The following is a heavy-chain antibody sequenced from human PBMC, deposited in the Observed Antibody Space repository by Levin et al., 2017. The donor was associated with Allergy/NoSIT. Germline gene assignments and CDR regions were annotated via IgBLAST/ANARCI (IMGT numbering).Heavy chain of an antibody. V-gene: IGHV1-69*01. J-gene: IGHJ6*02. CDR3: ARYLMVRGDAYRTDYYYGMDV. CDR1: GGTFSSYA. D-gene: IGHD3-10*01. Sequence: KISCKASGGTFSSYAISWVRQAPGQGLEWMGGIIPIFGTANYAQKFQGRVTITADESTSTAYMELSSLRSEDTAVYYCARYLMVRGDAYRTDYYYGMDVWGQGTTVTVSS. CDR2: IIPIFGTA.